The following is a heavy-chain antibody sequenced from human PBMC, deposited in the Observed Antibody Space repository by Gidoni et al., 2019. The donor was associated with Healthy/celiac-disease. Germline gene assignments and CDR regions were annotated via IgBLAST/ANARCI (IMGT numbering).Heavy chain of an antibody. CDR1: GSTFPSYA. J-gene: IGHJ4*02. V-gene: IGHV1-3*01. CDR2: INAGNGNT. CDR3: ARAQITMIVVGRGDY. D-gene: IGHD3-22*01. Sequence: QVQLVQSGAAVQKPGASVQVSCTASGSTFPSYAMHWVRQAPGQRLEWMGWINAGNGNTKYAKKFQGRGTSTRDTAESTAYMELSSLRAEDTAVYDCARAQITMIVVGRGDYWGQGTLVTGSS.